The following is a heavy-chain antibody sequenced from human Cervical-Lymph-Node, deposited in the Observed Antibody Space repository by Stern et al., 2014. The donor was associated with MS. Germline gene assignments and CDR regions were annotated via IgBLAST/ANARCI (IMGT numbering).Heavy chain of an antibody. CDR2: IYSDGST. CDR1: GGYMSSKY. CDR3: ARVTGRGTRQNWFDS. J-gene: IGHJ5*01. D-gene: IGHD1-26*01. Sequence: QVQLQESGPGLVKPSETVSLTCTVSGGYMSSKYWNWIRQPPGKGLEWIGDIYSDGSTDYNPSLKSRVIISLDTSTTQFSLSLTSVTAADTAVYYCARVTGRGTRQNWFDSWGQGTLVTVSS. V-gene: IGHV4-59*01.